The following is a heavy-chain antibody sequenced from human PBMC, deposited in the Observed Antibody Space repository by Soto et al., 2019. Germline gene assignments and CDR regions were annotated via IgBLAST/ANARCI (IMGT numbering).Heavy chain of an antibody. CDR1: GFTFNTYT. D-gene: IGHD1-7*01. CDR3: AKSRLGTSYDFDY. Sequence: PGGSLRLSCAASGFTFNTYTMGLVRQAPGKGLEWVSAITDTSGSRSYADSVEGRFTISRDNSKNTLYLQMNSLRAEDTALYYYAKSRLGTSYDFDYWGQGSLVTVSS. J-gene: IGHJ4*02. CDR2: ITDTSGSR. V-gene: IGHV3-23*01.